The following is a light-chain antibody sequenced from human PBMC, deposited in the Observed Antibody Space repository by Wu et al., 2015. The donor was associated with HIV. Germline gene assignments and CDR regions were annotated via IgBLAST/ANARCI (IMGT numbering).Light chain of an antibody. J-gene: IGKJ4*01. CDR2: EAV. CDR3: QQRSGWPFT. CDR1: QSINTF. Sequence: EIVLTQSPVILSLSPGERATLSCRASQSINTFLAWYQQRPGQAPRLLIFEAVKRATGIPARFSGSGSGTDFTLSISNLESEDFAVYFCQQRSGWPFTFGGGTKVEI. V-gene: IGKV3-11*01.